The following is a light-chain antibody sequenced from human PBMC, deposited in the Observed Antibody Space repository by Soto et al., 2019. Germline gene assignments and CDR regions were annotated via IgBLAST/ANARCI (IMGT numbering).Light chain of an antibody. V-gene: IGKV3-20*01. CDR3: QLYGSPPLYN. CDR2: HAS. CDR1: QSVSSSY. J-gene: IGKJ2*01. Sequence: EIVLTQSPGTLSLSPGERATLSCRASQSVSSSYLAWYQQKPGQAPRLLIYHASSRATGIPDRFSGSGSGTDFTLTISRLESEDSAVYYCQLYGSPPLYNFGQGTKLEIK.